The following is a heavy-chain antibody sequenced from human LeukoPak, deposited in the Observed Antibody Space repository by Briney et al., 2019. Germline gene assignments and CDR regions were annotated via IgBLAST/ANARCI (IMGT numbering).Heavy chain of an antibody. CDR1: GGTFSSYA. J-gene: IGHJ6*03. CDR2: IIPIFGTA. CDR3: ARVQTYSYGSYYMDV. V-gene: IGHV1-69*13. Sequence: SVKVSCKASGGTFSSYAISWVRQAPGQGLEWMGGIIPIFGTANYAQKFQGRVTITADESTGTAYMELSSLRSEDTAVYYCARVQTYSYGSYYMDVWGKGTTVTISS. D-gene: IGHD5-18*01.